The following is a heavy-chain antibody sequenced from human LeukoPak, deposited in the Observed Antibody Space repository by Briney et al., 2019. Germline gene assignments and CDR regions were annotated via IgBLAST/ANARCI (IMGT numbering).Heavy chain of an antibody. CDR2: ISYSGDNT. J-gene: IGHJ4*02. D-gene: IGHD2-15*01. V-gene: IGHV3-30*04. CDR3: AKGDVVGYFDY. CDR1: GFDLNNYA. Sequence: GGSLRLSCAASGFDLNNYAMHWVRQAPGKGLEWVTLISYSGDNTYYADSVKGRFTFSRDKSKNTLYLQMNGLRAEDTAVYYCAKGDVVGYFDYWGQGTLVTVSS.